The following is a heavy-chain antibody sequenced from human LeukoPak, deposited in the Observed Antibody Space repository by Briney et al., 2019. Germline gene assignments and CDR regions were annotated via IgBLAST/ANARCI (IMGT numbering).Heavy chain of an antibody. CDR2: VHYSGIT. Sequence: PSETLSLTCTVSGGSISGHDYYWGWLRQPPGKRLEWIGSVHYSGITYYKSSLKSRVTISADTSKNLFSLRLSSVTAADTAVYYCARWNDYGDYMLVANDAFDIWGQGTMVTVSS. J-gene: IGHJ3*02. CDR3: ARWNDYGDYMLVANDAFDI. CDR1: GGSISGHDYY. V-gene: IGHV4-39*02. D-gene: IGHD4-17*01.